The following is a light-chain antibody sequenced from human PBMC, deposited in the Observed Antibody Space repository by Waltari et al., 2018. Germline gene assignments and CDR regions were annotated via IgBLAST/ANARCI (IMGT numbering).Light chain of an antibody. V-gene: IGKV4-1*01. CDR1: QSILYSSNNKNY. CDR3: HHYGSSPPIT. Sequence: DIVMTQSPDSLAVSLGERATINCKSSQSILYSSNNKNYLAWYQQKPGQPPKLPIYWASTRESGVPDRFSGSGSGTDFTLTISSLQAEDVAVYYCHHYGSSPPITFGGGTKVEIK. J-gene: IGKJ4*01. CDR2: WAS.